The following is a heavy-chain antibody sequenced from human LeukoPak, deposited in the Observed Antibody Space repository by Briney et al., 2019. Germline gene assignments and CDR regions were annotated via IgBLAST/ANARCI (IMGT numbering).Heavy chain of an antibody. CDR1: GGSFSGYY. CDR3: ARGPNLTPTVTTSIPSYYFDY. Sequence: PSETLSLTCAVYGGSFSGYYWSWIRQPPGKGLEWIGEINHSGSTNYNPSLKSRVTISVDTSKNQFSLKLSSVTAADTAVYYCARGPNLTPTVTTSIPSYYFDYWGQGTLVTVSS. J-gene: IGHJ4*02. CDR2: INHSGST. D-gene: IGHD4-17*01. V-gene: IGHV4-34*01.